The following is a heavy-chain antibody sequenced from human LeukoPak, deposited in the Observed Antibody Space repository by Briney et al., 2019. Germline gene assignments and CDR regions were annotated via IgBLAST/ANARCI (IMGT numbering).Heavy chain of an antibody. J-gene: IGHJ4*02. V-gene: IGHV3-49*03. CDR2: IRSKAYGGTT. CDR1: GFTFGDYA. D-gene: IGHD3-22*01. Sequence: GGSLRLSCTASGFTFGDYAMSWFRQAPGKGLEWVGFIRSKAYGGTTEYAASVKGRFTISRDDSKSIAYLQMNSLKTEDTAVYYCTRNYYDSGGYPFDYWGQGTLVTVSS. CDR3: TRNYYDSGGYPFDY.